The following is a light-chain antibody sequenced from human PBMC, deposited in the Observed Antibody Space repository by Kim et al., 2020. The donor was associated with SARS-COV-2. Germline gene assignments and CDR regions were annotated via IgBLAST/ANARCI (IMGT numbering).Light chain of an antibody. CDR1: STDVGGYNY. V-gene: IGLV2-14*03. J-gene: IGLJ2*01. CDR3: TSYTSRSAHLV. Sequence: QAITISCTGTSTDVGGYNYVSWYQQHPGKAPKFLIYDVSNRPSGVSNRFSGSKSGNTASLTISGLQAEDEANYYCTSYTSRSAHLVFGGGTQLTVL. CDR2: DVS.